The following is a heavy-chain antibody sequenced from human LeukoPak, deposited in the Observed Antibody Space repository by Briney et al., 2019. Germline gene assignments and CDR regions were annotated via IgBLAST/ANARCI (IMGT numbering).Heavy chain of an antibody. V-gene: IGHV3-21*01. J-gene: IGHJ5*02. Sequence: GGSLRLSCAASEFTFSSYNMNWVRQAPGKGLEWVSSISSFSSYIYYADSVKGRFTISRDNAKNSLYLQMNSLRVEDSAVYYCATDLIHYYASGAKTWGQGTLVTVSS. CDR2: ISSFSSYI. CDR1: EFTFSSYN. CDR3: ATDLIHYYASGAKT. D-gene: IGHD3-10*01.